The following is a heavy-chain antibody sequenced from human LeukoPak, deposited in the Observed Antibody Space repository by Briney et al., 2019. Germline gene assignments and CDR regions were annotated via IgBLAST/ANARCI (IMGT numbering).Heavy chain of an antibody. D-gene: IGHD6-13*01. J-gene: IGHJ5*02. V-gene: IGHV3-23*01. CDR3: ARLRVLYSSSQLFDP. CDR1: GFTFSSYA. CDR2: ISGSGGST. Sequence: GGSLRLSCAASGFTFSSYAMSWVRQAPGKGLEWVSAISGSGGSTYYADSVKGRFTISRDNYKNTLYLQMNSLRAEDTAVYYCARLRVLYSSSQLFDPWGQGTLVTVSS.